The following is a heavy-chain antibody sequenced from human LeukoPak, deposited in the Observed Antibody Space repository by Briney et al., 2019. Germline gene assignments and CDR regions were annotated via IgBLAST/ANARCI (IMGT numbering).Heavy chain of an antibody. CDR3: SRGYSGGFDY. CDR2: IRYDGNNK. V-gene: IGHV3-30*02. D-gene: IGHD2-15*01. Sequence: PGGSLRLSCAASGFTFSTYGMHWVRQAPGKGLEWVAFIRYDGNNKYYADSVKGRFTVSRDNSKNTMSLQMNSLRAEDTAVYYCSRGYSGGFDYWGQGTLVTVSS. CDR1: GFTFSTYG. J-gene: IGHJ4*02.